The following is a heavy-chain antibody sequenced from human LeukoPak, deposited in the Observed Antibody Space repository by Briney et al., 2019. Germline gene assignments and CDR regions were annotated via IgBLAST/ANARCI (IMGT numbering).Heavy chain of an antibody. CDR3: AKGYSSGWFDAFDI. J-gene: IGHJ3*02. Sequence: QSGGSLRLSCAASGFTFSSYGMHWVRQAPGKGLEWVAVISYDGSNKYYADSVKGRFTISRDNSKNTLYLQMNSLRAEDTAVYYCAKGYSSGWFDAFDIWGQGTMVTVSS. CDR1: GFTFSSYG. V-gene: IGHV3-30*18. CDR2: ISYDGSNK. D-gene: IGHD6-19*01.